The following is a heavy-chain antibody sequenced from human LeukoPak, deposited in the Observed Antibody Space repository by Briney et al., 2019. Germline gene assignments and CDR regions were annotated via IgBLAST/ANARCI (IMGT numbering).Heavy chain of an antibody. J-gene: IGHJ4*02. Sequence: GGSLRLSCAASGFTFRGYEMNGVRQAPGKGLEWVSYISSSGSTIYYADSVKGRFTISRDNAKNSLFLQMNSLEAEDTALYYCARFAYGGKVDYWGQGTLVTVSS. D-gene: IGHD4-23*01. CDR1: GFTFRGYE. V-gene: IGHV3-48*03. CDR2: ISSSGSTI. CDR3: ARFAYGGKVDY.